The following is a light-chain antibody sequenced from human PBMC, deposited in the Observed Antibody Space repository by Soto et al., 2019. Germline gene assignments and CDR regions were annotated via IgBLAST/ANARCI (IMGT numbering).Light chain of an antibody. J-gene: IGKJ1*01. V-gene: IGKV1-5*01. CDR3: QQYNSYPRT. CDR1: QSISSW. CDR2: DAS. Sequence: DIQMTQSPSTLSASVGDRVTITCRASQSISSWLAWYQQKPGKAPKLLIYDASSLESGVPSRFSGSGSGTEFTLTISSLQPDDFATYHCQQYNSYPRTFGQGTKVEIK.